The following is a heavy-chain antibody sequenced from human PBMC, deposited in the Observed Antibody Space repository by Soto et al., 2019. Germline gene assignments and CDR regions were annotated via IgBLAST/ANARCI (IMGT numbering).Heavy chain of an antibody. CDR3: ARRGQDVVVPAAIGWCDP. Sequence: QVQLVQSGAEVKKPGASVKVSCKASGYTFTSYYMHWVRQAPGPGLEWLGIINPSGGSTSYAQKFQGRVTMTRDTSTSTVYMELSSLRSEDTAVDYSARRGQDVVVPAAIGWCDPWGQGPLVIVSS. J-gene: IGHJ5*02. D-gene: IGHD2-2*01. V-gene: IGHV1-46*01. CDR1: GYTFTSYY. CDR2: INPSGGST.